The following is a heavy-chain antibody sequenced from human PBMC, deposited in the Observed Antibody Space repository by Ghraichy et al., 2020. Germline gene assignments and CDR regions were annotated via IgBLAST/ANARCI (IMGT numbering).Heavy chain of an antibody. D-gene: IGHD3-9*01. CDR2: IYYSGST. J-gene: IGHJ3*02. CDR3: ALTHPLRYFDWLGRNAFDI. CDR1: GGSISSSSYY. Sequence: SETLSLTCTVSGGSISSSSYYWGWIRQPPGKGLEWIGSIYYSGSTYYNPSLKSRVTISVDTSKNQFSLKLSSVTAADTAVYYCALTHPLRYFDWLGRNAFDIWGQGTMVTVSS. V-gene: IGHV4-39*01.